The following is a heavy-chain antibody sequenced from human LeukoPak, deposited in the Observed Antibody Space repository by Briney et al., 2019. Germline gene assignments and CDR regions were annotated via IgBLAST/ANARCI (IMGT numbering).Heavy chain of an antibody. CDR2: INHSGST. CDR3: GRGQSRGYGY. V-gene: IGHV4-34*01. J-gene: IGHJ4*02. D-gene: IGHD5-12*01. Sequence: SETLSLTCAVYGGSFSGYYWSWIRQPPGKGLEWIGEINHSGSTNYNPSLKSRVTISVDKSKKQFSLKLSCVTGGDTAVYYCGRGQSRGYGYRGQGTLVTVSS. CDR1: GGSFSGYY.